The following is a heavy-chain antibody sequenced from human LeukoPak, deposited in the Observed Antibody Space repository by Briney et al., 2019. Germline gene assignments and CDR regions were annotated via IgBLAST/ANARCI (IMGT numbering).Heavy chain of an antibody. CDR1: GFTFSTYG. D-gene: IGHD4-17*01. V-gene: IGHV3-23*01. CDR2: ISGSGDTT. CDR3: VKVYPTLTTSSVLGS. Sequence: GGSLRLSCAASGFTFSTYGMGWVRQAPGEGLEWVSSISGSGDTTYYADSVKGRFTISRDNSKNTVYLQIDALRTEDSAVYYCVKVYPTLTTSSVLGSWGQGTLVTVSS. J-gene: IGHJ4*03.